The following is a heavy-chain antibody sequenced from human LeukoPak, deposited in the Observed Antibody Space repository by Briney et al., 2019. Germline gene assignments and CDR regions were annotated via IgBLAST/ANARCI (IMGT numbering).Heavy chain of an antibody. CDR1: GFTFTDHY. J-gene: IGHJ4*02. CDR2: INGKRGDT. CDR3: ARDHDWGVDY. Sequence: ASVTVSCKASGFTFTDHYMHWVRQAPGQGLEWMGWINGKRGDTNYAQNFQNRVTMTRDTSTSTVYMELSRLTVDDTAVYYCARDHDWGVDYWGQGTLVTVSS. V-gene: IGHV1-2*02. D-gene: IGHD7-27*01.